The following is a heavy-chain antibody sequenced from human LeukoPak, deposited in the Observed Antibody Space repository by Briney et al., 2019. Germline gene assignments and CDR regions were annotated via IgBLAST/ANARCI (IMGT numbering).Heavy chain of an antibody. CDR2: IKEDGSER. V-gene: IGHV3-7*01. CDR1: GFTLSSYW. Sequence: PGGSLRLSCGGSGFTLSSYWMTWVRQAPGKGLEWVANIKEDGSERHYVDSVKGRFTIPRDNAENSLYLQMNSLRAEDTAVYYCARMGTMGAASYNSYYYYMHLWGKGTTVTVSS. D-gene: IGHD2-15*01. J-gene: IGHJ6*03. CDR3: ARMGTMGAASYNSYYYYMHL.